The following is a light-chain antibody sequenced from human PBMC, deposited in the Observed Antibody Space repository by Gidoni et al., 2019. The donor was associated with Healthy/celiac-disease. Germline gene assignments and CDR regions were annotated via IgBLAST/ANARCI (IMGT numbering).Light chain of an antibody. Sequence: IVLTQYPGTLSLSPGERATLSCRASQSVSSSYLTWYQQKPGQAPRLLIYGASSRATGIPDRFSGSGSGTDFTLTISRLEPEDFAVYYCQQYGSSPSTFGQGTKVEIK. CDR1: QSVSSSY. CDR3: QQYGSSPST. V-gene: IGKV3-20*01. CDR2: GAS. J-gene: IGKJ1*01.